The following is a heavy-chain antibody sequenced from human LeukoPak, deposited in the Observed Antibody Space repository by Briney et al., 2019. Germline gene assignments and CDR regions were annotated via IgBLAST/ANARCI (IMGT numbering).Heavy chain of an antibody. CDR3: ARQTGAGLFILP. CDR1: GVSISSSNSY. CDR2: IYHSGST. J-gene: IGHJ4*02. V-gene: IGHV4-39*01. D-gene: IGHD3-3*01. Sequence: SETLSLTCTVSGVSISSSNSYWGWIRQPPGKGLEWIGSIYHSGSTYYNPSLKSRVTISVDTSKNQFSLILTSVTAADTAVYYCARQTGAGLFILPGGQGTLVTVSS.